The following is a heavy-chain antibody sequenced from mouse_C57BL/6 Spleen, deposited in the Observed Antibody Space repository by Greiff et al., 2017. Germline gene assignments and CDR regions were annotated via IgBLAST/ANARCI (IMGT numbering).Heavy chain of an antibody. V-gene: IGHV1-54*01. CDR3: GREGNDYGSSPLAY. CDR2: INPGSGGT. Sequence: VQLQQSGAELVRPGTSVKVSCKASGYAFTNYLIEWVKQRPGQGLEWIGVINPGSGGTNYNEKFKGKATLTADKSSSTAYMQLSKLTSEDSAVYCCGREGNDYGSSPLAYWGQGTMVTVSA. CDR1: GYAFTNYL. D-gene: IGHD1-1*01. J-gene: IGHJ3*01.